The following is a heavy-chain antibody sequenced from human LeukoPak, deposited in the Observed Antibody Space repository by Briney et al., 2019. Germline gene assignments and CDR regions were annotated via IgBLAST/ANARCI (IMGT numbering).Heavy chain of an antibody. CDR3: ARDGGIGLDY. D-gene: IGHD2-21*01. CDR2: IWYDESKK. J-gene: IGHJ4*02. V-gene: IGHV3-33*01. Sequence: GGSLRLSCVASGYTFSSYGMHWVRQAPGKGLQWVAVIWYDESKKYYTDTVKGRFTISRDVSKNTLYLQMNSLRAEDTAMYYCARDGGIGLDYWGQGTLVTVSS. CDR1: GYTFSSYG.